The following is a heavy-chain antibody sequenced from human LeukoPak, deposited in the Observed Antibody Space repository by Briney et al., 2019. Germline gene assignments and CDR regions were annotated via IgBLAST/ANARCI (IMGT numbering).Heavy chain of an antibody. Sequence: GGSLRLSCAASGFTFSDAWMSWVRQAPGKGLEWVGRIKSKTDGGTTDYAAPVKGRFTISRDDLKNTLYLQMNSLRAEDTAVYYCARADIVVVPAAYHYYYYYGMDVWGQGTTVTVSS. CDR1: GFTFSDAW. J-gene: IGHJ6*02. CDR2: IKSKTDGGTT. CDR3: ARADIVVVPAAYHYYYYYGMDV. V-gene: IGHV3-15*01. D-gene: IGHD2-2*01.